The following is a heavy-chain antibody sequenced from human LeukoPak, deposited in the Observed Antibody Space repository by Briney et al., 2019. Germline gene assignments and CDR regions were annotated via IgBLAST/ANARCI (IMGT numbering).Heavy chain of an antibody. CDR3: ARDDGRRYSFDY. D-gene: IGHD3-16*02. CDR1: GFTFSGYA. CDR2: ISYDGSNE. Sequence: PGRSLRLSCAASGFTFSGYAMHWVRQAPGKGLEWVAVISYDGSNEYYADSVKGRFTISRDNSKNTLYLQMNSLRAEDTAVYYCARDDGRRYSFDYWGQGTLVTVSS. J-gene: IGHJ4*02. V-gene: IGHV3-30-3*01.